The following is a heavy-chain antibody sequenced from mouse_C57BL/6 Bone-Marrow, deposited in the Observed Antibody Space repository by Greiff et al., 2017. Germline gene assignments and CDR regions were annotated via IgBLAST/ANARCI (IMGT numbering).Heavy chain of an antibody. CDR1: GYSFTSYW. V-gene: IGHV1-55*01. D-gene: IGHD1-1*01. J-gene: IGHJ3*01. CDR2: ICPGSGST. Sequence: QVQLQQPGAELVKPGASVKMSCKASGYSFTSYWITWVKQRPGQGLEWIGVICPGSGSTNYNEKFKSMATLTGDTSSRTAYMQLRSLTSEASAVYYCARGAYGSTPFAYWGQGTLVTVSA. CDR3: ARGAYGSTPFAY.